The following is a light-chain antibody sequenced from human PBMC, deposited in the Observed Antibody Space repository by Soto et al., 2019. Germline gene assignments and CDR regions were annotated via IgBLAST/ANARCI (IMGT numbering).Light chain of an antibody. CDR1: SSDVGGYNY. CDR3: CSYAGSYSYV. J-gene: IGLJ1*01. Sequence: QSALTQPRSVSGSPGQSVIISCTGTSSDVGGYNYVSWYQEQPGKAPKLMIYDVSKRPSGVPDRFSGSKSGNTASLTISGLQAEDEADYYCCSYAGSYSYVFGTGTKV. V-gene: IGLV2-11*01. CDR2: DVS.